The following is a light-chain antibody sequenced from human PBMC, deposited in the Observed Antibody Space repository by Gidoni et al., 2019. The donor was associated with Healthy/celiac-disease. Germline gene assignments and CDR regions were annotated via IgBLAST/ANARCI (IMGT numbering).Light chain of an antibody. V-gene: IGKV1-39*01. CDR1: QSISSY. CDR3: QHSYSTLWT. J-gene: IGKJ1*01. Sequence: DIKMTQSPSSLSASGGDRVTITCRASQSISSYLNWYQQKPGKAPKLLIYAASSLQSGVPSRFSGSASATDFPLTISRLPPEDFATYYCQHSYSTLWTFGQGTKVEIK. CDR2: AAS.